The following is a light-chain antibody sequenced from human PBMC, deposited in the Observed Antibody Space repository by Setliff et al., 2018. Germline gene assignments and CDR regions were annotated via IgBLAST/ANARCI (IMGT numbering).Light chain of an antibody. J-gene: IGLJ1*01. Sequence: QSVLTQPPSASGSHGQSVTISCTGTSSDVGGYNFVAWYQQHPGKAPKLMIYEVSKRPSGVPDRFSGSKSGNTASLTVSGLQAEDEADYYCSSYAGNYIYVFGTGTKV. V-gene: IGLV2-8*01. CDR3: SSYAGNYIYV. CDR1: SSDVGGYNF. CDR2: EVS.